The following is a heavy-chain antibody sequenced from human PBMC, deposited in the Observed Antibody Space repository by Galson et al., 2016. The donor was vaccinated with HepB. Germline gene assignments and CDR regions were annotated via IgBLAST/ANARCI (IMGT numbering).Heavy chain of an antibody. CDR3: ARDLGDYDFIPKNDY. V-gene: IGHV3-48*03. D-gene: IGHD3-3*01. J-gene: IGHJ4*02. Sequence: SLRLSCAASGFSFSNYAMSWVRQAPGKGLEYISYISSTAVSSPSSHTIYYGDSVKGRFTISRDDAKNSLFLQMNSLRADDTGVYYCARDLGDYDFIPKNDYWGQGTLVTVSS. CDR2: ISSTAVSSPSSHTI. CDR1: GFSFSNYA.